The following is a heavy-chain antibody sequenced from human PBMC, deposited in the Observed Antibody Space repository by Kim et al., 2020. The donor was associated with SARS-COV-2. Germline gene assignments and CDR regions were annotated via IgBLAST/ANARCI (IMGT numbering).Heavy chain of an antibody. V-gene: IGHV3-9*01. Sequence: GGSLRLSCAASGFTFDDYAMHWVRQAPGKGLEWVSGISWNSGSIGYADSVKGRFTISRDNAKNSLYLQMNSLRAEDTALYYCAKDTNIAAAGKAPRYYYGMDVWGQGTTVTVSS. CDR2: ISWNSGSI. CDR3: AKDTNIAAAGKAPRYYYGMDV. CDR1: GFTFDDYA. J-gene: IGHJ6*02. D-gene: IGHD6-13*01.